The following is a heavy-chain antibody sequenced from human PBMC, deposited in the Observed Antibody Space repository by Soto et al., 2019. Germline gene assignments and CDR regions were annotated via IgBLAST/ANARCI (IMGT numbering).Heavy chain of an antibody. V-gene: IGHV3-23*01. J-gene: IGHJ4*02. D-gene: IGHD3-9*01. CDR1: GFTFISYA. CDR2: ISGSGGST. CDR3: AKDRTRFFDPGNWYY. Sequence: GGSLRLSCAASGFTFISYAMSWVRQAPGKGLEWVSAISGSGGSTYYADSVKGRFTISRDNSKNTLYLQMNSLRAEDTAVYYCAKDRTRFFDPGNWYYWGQGTLVTVSS.